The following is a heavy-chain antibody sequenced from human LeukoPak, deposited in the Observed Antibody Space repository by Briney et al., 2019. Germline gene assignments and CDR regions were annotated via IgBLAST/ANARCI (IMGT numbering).Heavy chain of an antibody. CDR3: AREAAAGIIYYYYYMDV. V-gene: IGHV3-21*01. J-gene: IGHJ6*03. CDR2: ISSSSSYI. D-gene: IGHD6-13*01. Sequence: GGSLRLSCAASGFTFSSYSMNWVRQAPGKGLEWVSSISSSSSYIYYADSVKGRFTISRDNAKNSLYLQMNSLRAEDTAVYYCAREAAAGIIYYYYYMDVWGKGTTVTVSS. CDR1: GFTFSSYS.